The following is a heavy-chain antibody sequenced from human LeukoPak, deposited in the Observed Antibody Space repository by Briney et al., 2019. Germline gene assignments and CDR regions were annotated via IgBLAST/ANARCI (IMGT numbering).Heavy chain of an antibody. CDR3: ARGLGYCTNGVCSSSP. CDR1: GYTFTSYD. J-gene: IGHJ5*02. D-gene: IGHD2-8*01. Sequence: ASVTVSCKASGYTFTSYDINWVRQAPGQGLEWMGWMNPNSGNTGYAQKFQGRVTMTRNTSISTAYMELSSLRSEDTAVYYCARGLGYCTNGVCSSSPWGQGTLVTVSS. V-gene: IGHV1-8*01. CDR2: MNPNSGNT.